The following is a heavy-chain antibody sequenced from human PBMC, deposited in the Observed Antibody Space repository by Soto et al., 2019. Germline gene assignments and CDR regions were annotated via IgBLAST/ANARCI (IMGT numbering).Heavy chain of an antibody. V-gene: IGHV3-23*01. J-gene: IGHJ4*02. CDR2: ISGSGGVT. D-gene: IGHD3-9*01. CDR1: GFTFSSYA. CDR3: ARLTAYDF. Sequence: EVQLLESGGGLVQPGASLRLSCGASGFTFSSYAMSWVRQAPGKGLEWVSSISGSGGVTYYADSVKGRFTISRDNSKNTLFLQMNTLRVEDTAVYYCARLTAYDFWGQGTLVTVSS.